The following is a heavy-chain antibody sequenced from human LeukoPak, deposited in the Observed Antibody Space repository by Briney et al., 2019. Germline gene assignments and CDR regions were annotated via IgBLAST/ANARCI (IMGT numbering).Heavy chain of an antibody. CDR3: ARDSYGMDV. V-gene: IGHV3-30*03. Sequence: QSGGSLRLSCAASGFTFCNFDMHWVRQAPGKGLEWVALISYGGSNKYYADSVKGRFTISRDNSKNTLYLQMNSLRAEDTAVYHCARDSYGMDVWGQGTTVSVSS. CDR2: ISYGGSNK. J-gene: IGHJ6*02. CDR1: GFTFCNFD.